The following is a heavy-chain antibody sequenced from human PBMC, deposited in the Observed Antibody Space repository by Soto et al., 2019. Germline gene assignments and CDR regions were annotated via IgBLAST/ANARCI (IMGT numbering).Heavy chain of an antibody. V-gene: IGHV1-69*01. CDR1: GGPFSDYA. J-gene: IGHJ4*02. CDR3: ARDLAYYGSGNDDIRIDH. CDR2: NIPMSGTA. D-gene: IGHD3-10*01. Sequence: QVQLVQSGAEVKKPGSSVKVSCKVSGGPFSDYAVSWVRQAPGQGLEWMGGNIPMSGTANYAQKFQGRVTITADESTTTAYMELSSLRSEDTAVDYCARDLAYYGSGNDDIRIDHWCQGTLVADS.